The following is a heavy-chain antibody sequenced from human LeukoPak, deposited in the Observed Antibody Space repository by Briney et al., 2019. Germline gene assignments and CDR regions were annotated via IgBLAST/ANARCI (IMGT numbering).Heavy chain of an antibody. CDR1: GYTLTELS. CDR3: ATGGVRIAAAGLDY. D-gene: IGHD6-13*01. V-gene: IGHV1-24*01. J-gene: IGHJ4*02. CDR2: FDPEDGET. Sequence: ASVTVSCKVSGYTLTELSMHWVRQAPGEGLEWMGGFDPEDGETIYAQKFQGRVTMTEDTSTDTAYMELSSLRSEDTAVYYCATGGVRIAAAGLDYWGQGTLVTVSS.